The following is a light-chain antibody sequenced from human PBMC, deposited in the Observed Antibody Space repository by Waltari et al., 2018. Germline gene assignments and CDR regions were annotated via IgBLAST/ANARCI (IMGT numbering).Light chain of an antibody. Sequence: DIQMTQSPSTLSASVGDRVTITCRTSQGISSWLAWYQQTPGKAPKLLIYQASTIESGVPSRFSGSGCGTEFTLTISSLQPDDSATYYCQQYDHYPWTFGQGTKVEIK. CDR3: QQYDHYPWT. V-gene: IGKV1-5*03. J-gene: IGKJ1*01. CDR2: QAS. CDR1: QGISSW.